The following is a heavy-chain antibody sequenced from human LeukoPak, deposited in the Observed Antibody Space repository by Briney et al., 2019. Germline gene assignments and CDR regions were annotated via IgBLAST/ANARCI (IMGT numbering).Heavy chain of an antibody. CDR2: FDPEDGET. D-gene: IGHD6-19*01. CDR1: GYTLTELS. J-gene: IGHJ4*02. CDR3: ATDLTHNPTASSGWYVWVY. Sequence: ASVKVSCKVSGYTLTELSMHWVRQAPGKGLEWMGGFDPEDGETIYAQKFQGRVTMTEDTSTDTAYMELSSLRSEDTAVYYCATDLTHNPTASSGWYVWVYWGQGTLVTVSS. V-gene: IGHV1-24*01.